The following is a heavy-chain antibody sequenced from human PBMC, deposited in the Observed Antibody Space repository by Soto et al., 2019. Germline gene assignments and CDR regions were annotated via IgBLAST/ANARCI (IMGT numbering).Heavy chain of an antibody. CDR3: ARDRLQTSSSITFDS. J-gene: IGHJ4*02. V-gene: IGHV1-18*04. CDR2: LRTYDGHT. Sequence: QVQLVQSGAEVKMPGASVRLSCKASGYTFTTYAISWVRQAPGPGLEWMGWLRTYDGHTDYAPNLRGRVSMTTDTSTNTAYMELRSLSSDDTAVYYCARDRLQTSSSITFDSWGPGALVTVSS. D-gene: IGHD6-6*01. CDR1: GYTFTTYA.